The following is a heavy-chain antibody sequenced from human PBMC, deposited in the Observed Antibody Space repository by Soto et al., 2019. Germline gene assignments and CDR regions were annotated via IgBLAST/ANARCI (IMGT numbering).Heavy chain of an antibody. CDR2: IYPSGTI. CDR3: ATYNAFAKYSFDY. J-gene: IGHJ4*02. D-gene: IGHD3-10*01. V-gene: IGHV4-30-2*01. Sequence: ALALTCAVSVVSITTNGCSWDWIRQPPVKGLEWIGYIYPSGTIFYNPSLNSRVTISADTSNNQFSLKLTSVTAADMAVYFCATYNAFAKYSFDYWGRGTLVTVYS. CDR1: VVSITTNGCS.